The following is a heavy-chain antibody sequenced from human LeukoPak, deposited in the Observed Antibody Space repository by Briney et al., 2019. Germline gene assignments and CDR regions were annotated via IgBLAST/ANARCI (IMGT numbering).Heavy chain of an antibody. D-gene: IGHD3-10*01. CDR3: AKVYGSGSRTYDY. CDR1: GFTFSSYA. Sequence: GGSLRLSCAASGFTFSSYAMSWVRQAPGKGLEWVSAISSSGGNTYYADSVKGRFTISRENSKNTLYLQMNSLRAEDTAVYYCAKVYGSGSRTYDYWGQGTLVTVSS. V-gene: IGHV3-23*01. CDR2: ISSSGGNT. J-gene: IGHJ4*02.